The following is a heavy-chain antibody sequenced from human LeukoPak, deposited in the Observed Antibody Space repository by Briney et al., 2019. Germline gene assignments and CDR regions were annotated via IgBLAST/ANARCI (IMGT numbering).Heavy chain of an antibody. Sequence: SETLSLTCTVSGGSISSYYWSWIRQPPGKGLEWIGYIYYSGSTNYNPSLKSRVTISADTSKNQFSLKLSSVTAADTAVYYCARQGRNYDSSGYVDYWGQGTLVTVSS. D-gene: IGHD3-22*01. CDR3: ARQGRNYDSSGYVDY. CDR1: GGSISSYY. CDR2: IYYSGST. J-gene: IGHJ4*02. V-gene: IGHV4-59*08.